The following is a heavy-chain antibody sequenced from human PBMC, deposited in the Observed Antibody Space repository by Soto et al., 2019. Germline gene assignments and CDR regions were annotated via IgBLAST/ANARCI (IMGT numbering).Heavy chain of an antibody. J-gene: IGHJ6*02. V-gene: IGHV5-51*01. CDR2: IYPGDSDT. CDR1: GYSFTSYW. D-gene: IGHD6-13*01. CDR3: ARRSSSWSDYYYYGMDV. Sequence: GESLKISCKGSGYSFTSYWIGWVRQMPGKGLEWMGIIYPGDSDTRYSPSFQGQVTISADKSISTAYLRWSSLKASDTAMYYCARRSSSWSDYYYYGMDVWGQGTTVTVSS.